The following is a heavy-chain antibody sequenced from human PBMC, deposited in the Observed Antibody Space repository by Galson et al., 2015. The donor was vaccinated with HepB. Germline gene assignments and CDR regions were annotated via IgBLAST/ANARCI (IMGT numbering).Heavy chain of an antibody. Sequence: SLRLSCAASGFTFSSYAMHWVRQAPGKGLEWVAVISYDGSNKYYADSVKGRFTISRDNSKNTLYLQMNSLRAEDTAVYYCARDYNEVISAAGLAFDYWGQGTLVTVSS. J-gene: IGHJ4*02. CDR2: ISYDGSNK. CDR3: ARDYNEVISAAGLAFDY. V-gene: IGHV3-30*04. CDR1: GFTFSSYA. D-gene: IGHD6-13*01.